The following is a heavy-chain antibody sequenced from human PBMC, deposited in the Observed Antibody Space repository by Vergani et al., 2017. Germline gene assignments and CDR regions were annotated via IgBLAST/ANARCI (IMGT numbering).Heavy chain of an antibody. Sequence: QVQLQESGPGLVKPSETLSLTCAVSGYSIGSGYYWDWIRQPPGKGLEWIGSIYHGGRTYYNPSLKSRVTISVDRSKNQFFLKLSSVTAADTAVYYCARRPFVTGTQADYWGQGTLVTVSS. V-gene: IGHV4-38-2*01. D-gene: IGHD3-16*01. CDR1: GYSIGSGYY. CDR2: IYHGGRT. J-gene: IGHJ4*02. CDR3: ARRPFVTGTQADY.